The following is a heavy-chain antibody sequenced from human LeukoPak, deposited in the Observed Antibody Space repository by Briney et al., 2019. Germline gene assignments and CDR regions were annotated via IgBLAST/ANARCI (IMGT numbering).Heavy chain of an antibody. CDR1: GGSISSYY. D-gene: IGHD3-3*01. CDR3: ARASGSTTFNYYGMDV. J-gene: IGHJ6*02. V-gene: IGHV4-59*01. Sequence: SETLSLTYTVSGGSISSYYWSWIRQPPGKGLEWIGYIYYSGSTNYNPSLKSRVTISVDTSKNQFSLKLSSVTAADTAVYYCARASGSTTFNYYGMDVWGQGTTVTVSS. CDR2: IYYSGST.